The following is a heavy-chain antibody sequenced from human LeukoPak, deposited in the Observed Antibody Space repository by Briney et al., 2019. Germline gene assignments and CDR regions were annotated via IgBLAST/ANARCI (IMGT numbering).Heavy chain of an antibody. CDR1: GGSINNYY. CDR2: VYHTGST. D-gene: IGHD3-3*01. CDR3: TRDRLGGAVASWIPDY. V-gene: IGHV4-59*01. J-gene: IGHJ4*02. Sequence: SETLSLTCSVAGGSINNYYWSWIRQAPGKRLEWIGSVYHTGSTDYNPSLRSPVTISVDTSKNHFSLKVTSVTAADTAIYYCTRDRLGGAVASWIPDYWGQGILVTVSS.